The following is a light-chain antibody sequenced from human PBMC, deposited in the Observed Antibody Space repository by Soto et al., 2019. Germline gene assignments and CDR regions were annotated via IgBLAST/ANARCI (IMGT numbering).Light chain of an antibody. J-gene: IGKJ1*01. CDR2: GAS. Sequence: EIVMTQSPATLSVSPGDRATLSCRASQSVSNNLAWYQQKPGQAPRLLIYGASTRATAIPARFSGSGSGTEFTLTISSLQSEDFAIYYCQHYHNWPPWTFGQGTKVEIK. CDR3: QHYHNWPPWT. CDR1: QSVSNN. V-gene: IGKV3-15*01.